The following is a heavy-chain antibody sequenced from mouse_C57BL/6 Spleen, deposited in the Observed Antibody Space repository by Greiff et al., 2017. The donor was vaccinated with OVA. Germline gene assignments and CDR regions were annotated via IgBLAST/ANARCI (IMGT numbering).Heavy chain of an antibody. CDR2: ISDGGSYT. D-gene: IGHD2-4*01. J-gene: IGHJ3*01. V-gene: IGHV5-4*03. CDR1: GFTFSSYA. CDR3: ARVDYEAWCAY. Sequence: EVKLVESGGGLVKPGGSLKLSCAASGFTFSSYAMSWVRQTPEKRLEWVATISDGGSYTYYPDNVKGRFTISRDNAKNNLYLQMSHLKSEDTAMYYCARVDYEAWCAYWGQGTLVTVSA.